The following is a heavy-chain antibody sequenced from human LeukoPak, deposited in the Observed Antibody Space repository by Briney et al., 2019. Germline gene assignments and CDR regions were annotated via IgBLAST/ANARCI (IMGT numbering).Heavy chain of an antibody. CDR3: ARLDRWFDP. CDR2: IYHSGST. D-gene: IGHD1-14*01. J-gene: IGHJ5*02. Sequence: SETLSLTCAVSGYSISSGYYGGWIRQPPGKGLEWIGSIYHSGSTYYNPSLKSRVTISVDTSKNQFSLKLSSVTAADTAVYYCARLDRWFDPWGQGTLVTVSS. V-gene: IGHV4-38-2*01. CDR1: GYSISSGYY.